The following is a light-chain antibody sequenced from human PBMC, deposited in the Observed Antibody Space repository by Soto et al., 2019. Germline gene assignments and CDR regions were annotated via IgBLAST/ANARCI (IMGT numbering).Light chain of an antibody. CDR1: QSVSSF. CDR3: QQYNTWPPRYT. Sequence: EIVMTQSPATLSVSPGERATLSCRASQSVSSFFAWYQQRTGQPPRLLINRASTRATGIPARFSGSGSGTEFSLSIISLQSEDFAVYYCQQYNTWPPRYTFGQGTKLEI. CDR2: RAS. J-gene: IGKJ2*01. V-gene: IGKV3-15*01.